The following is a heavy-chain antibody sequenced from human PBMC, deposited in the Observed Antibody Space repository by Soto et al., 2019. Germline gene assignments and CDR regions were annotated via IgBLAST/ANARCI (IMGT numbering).Heavy chain of an antibody. V-gene: IGHV3-33*01. Sequence: PGGSLRLSCAASGFTFSSYGMHWVRQAPGKGLEWVAVIWYDGSNKYYADSVKGRFTISRDNSKNTLYLQMNSLRAEDTAVYYCARVRVGYYPGPYYYYAMDVWGQGTTVTVSS. CDR3: ARVRVGYYPGPYYYYAMDV. CDR1: GFTFSSYG. D-gene: IGHD3-22*01. CDR2: IWYDGSNK. J-gene: IGHJ6*02.